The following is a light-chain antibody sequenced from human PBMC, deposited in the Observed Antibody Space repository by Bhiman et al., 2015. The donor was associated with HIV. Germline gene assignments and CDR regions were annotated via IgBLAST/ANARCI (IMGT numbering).Light chain of an antibody. V-gene: IGLV1-40*01. CDR3: SSYTSSSSPYV. J-gene: IGLJ1*01. CDR2: GNN. CDR1: SSNIGAGYD. Sequence: QSVLTQPPSVSGAPGQRVSISCTGSSSNIGAGYDVHWYQQLPGTAPKLLIYGNNNRPSGVPDRFSGSKSGTSASLAITGLQAEDEAAYYCSSYTSSSSPYVFGTGTKVTVL.